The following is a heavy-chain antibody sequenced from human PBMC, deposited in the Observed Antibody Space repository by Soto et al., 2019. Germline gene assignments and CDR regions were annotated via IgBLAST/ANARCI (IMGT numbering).Heavy chain of an antibody. J-gene: IGHJ4*02. CDR2: INHSGST. V-gene: IGHV4-34*01. CDR1: GGSFSGYY. D-gene: IGHD3-10*01. Sequence: PSETLSLTCAVYGGSFSGYYWSWIRQPPGKGLEWIGEINHSGSTNYNPSLKSRVTISVDTSKNQFSLKLSSVTAADTAVYYCARTLGDRRLDYWGQGTLVTVSS. CDR3: ARTLGDRRLDY.